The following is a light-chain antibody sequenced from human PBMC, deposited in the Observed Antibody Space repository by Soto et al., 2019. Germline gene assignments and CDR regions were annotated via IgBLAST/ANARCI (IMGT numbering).Light chain of an antibody. V-gene: IGLV2-14*03. J-gene: IGLJ2*01. CDR2: NVS. CDR1: SGDVGGHNY. CDR3: SSYARDTSVL. Sequence: QSALTQPASVSGSPGQSITISCTGTSGDVGGHNYVSWFQQHPGKVPKLIIYNVSVRPSGISDRFSGSKSGDTASLTISGLQAEDEADYYCSSYARDTSVLFGGGTKVTVL.